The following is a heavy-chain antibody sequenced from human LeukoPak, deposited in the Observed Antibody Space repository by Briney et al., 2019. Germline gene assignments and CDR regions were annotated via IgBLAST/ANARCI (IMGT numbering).Heavy chain of an antibody. J-gene: IGHJ3*02. CDR2: IYHSGST. CDR3: AREGLAAAANDAFDI. V-gene: IGHV4-38-2*02. CDR1: GYSISSGYY. D-gene: IGHD6-13*01. Sequence: NPSETLSLTCTVSGYSISSGYYWGWIRQPPGKGLEWIGSIYHSGSTYYNPSLKSRVTISVDTSKNQFSLKLSSVTAADTAVYYCAREGLAAAANDAFDIWGQGTMVTVSS.